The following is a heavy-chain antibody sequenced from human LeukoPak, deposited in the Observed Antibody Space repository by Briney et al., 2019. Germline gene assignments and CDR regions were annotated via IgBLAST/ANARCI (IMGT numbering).Heavy chain of an antibody. D-gene: IGHD6-6*01. Sequence: GASVKVSCKASGYTFTGYYMHWVRQAPGQGLEWMGWINPNSGGTNYAQKFQGRVTMTRDTSISTAYMELSRLRSDDTAGYYCARGGRWPYSSSQTDYWGQGTLVTVSS. J-gene: IGHJ4*02. CDR2: INPNSGGT. CDR1: GYTFTGYY. V-gene: IGHV1-2*02. CDR3: ARGGRWPYSSSQTDY.